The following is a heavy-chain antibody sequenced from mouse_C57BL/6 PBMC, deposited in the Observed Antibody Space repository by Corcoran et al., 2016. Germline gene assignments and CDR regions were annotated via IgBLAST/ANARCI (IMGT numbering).Heavy chain of an antibody. J-gene: IGHJ3*01. V-gene: IGHV9-3*01. CDR2: INTYSGVP. CDR3: ARSLARKGFAY. CDR1: GYTFTTYG. Sequence: QIQLVQSGPELKKPGETVKISCKASGYTFTTYGMSWVKQAPGKGLKWMGWINTYSGVPTYADDFKGRFAFSLETSASTADLQINNLKNEDTATYFYARSLARKGFAYWGQGTLVTVSA.